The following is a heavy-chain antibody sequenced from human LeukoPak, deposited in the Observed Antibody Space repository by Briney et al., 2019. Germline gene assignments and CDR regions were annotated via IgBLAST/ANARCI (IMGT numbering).Heavy chain of an antibody. J-gene: IGHJ4*02. V-gene: IGHV1-24*01. CDR2: FDPEDAET. CDR3: ATDGITIFGIINFDS. D-gene: IGHD3-3*01. CDR1: GYSVREFS. Sequence: ASVNVSCKVSGYSVREFSVHWVRLAPGKGLEWMGGFDPEDAETIYAQKFQGRVTMTEDTSTDTAYMELSSLTSEDTAVYYCATDGITIFGIINFDSWGQGTLVTVSS.